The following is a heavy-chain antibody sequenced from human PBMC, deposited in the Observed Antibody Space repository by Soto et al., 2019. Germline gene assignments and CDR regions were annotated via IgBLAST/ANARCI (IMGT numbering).Heavy chain of an antibody. Sequence: QLQLQESGPGLVKPSETLSLTCTVSGGSISSSSYYWGWIRQPPGKGLEWIGSIYYSGSTYYNPSLKSRVTISVDTSKNQFSLKLSSVTAADTAVYYCAMSHPGRTDSSGWYEYFQHWGQGTLVTVSS. D-gene: IGHD6-19*01. CDR2: IYYSGST. CDR1: GGSISSSSYY. J-gene: IGHJ1*01. V-gene: IGHV4-39*01. CDR3: AMSHPGRTDSSGWYEYFQH.